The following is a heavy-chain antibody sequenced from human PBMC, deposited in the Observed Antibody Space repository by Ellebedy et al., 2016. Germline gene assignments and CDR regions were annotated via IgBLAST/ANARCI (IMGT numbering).Heavy chain of an antibody. CDR2: ISGSGSST. CDR3: AKGRGKLGMIDY. D-gene: IGHD7-27*01. J-gene: IGHJ4*02. V-gene: IGHV3-23*01. Sequence: GGSLRLXCTASGFTFENYAMTWVRQPPGKGLAWVSSISGSGSSTSYADSVKGRFTISRDSSKNTLFVQMNSLRDEDTAVYYCAKGRGKLGMIDYWGQGTLVTVSS. CDR1: GFTFENYA.